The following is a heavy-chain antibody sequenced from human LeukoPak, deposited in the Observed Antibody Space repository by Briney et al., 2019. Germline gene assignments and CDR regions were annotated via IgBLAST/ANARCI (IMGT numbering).Heavy chain of an antibody. V-gene: IGHV3-74*01. D-gene: IGHD1-26*01. CDR1: GFTFSSYW. J-gene: IGHJ4*02. CDR3: ARDRSYGGFDY. CDR2: INDDGSST. Sequence: GGSLRLSCAASGFTFSSYWMHWVRQAPGKGLVWVSRINDDGSSTSDADSVKGRFTISRDNAKNTLYLQMNSLRAEDTAVYYCARDRSYGGFDYWGQGTLVTVSS.